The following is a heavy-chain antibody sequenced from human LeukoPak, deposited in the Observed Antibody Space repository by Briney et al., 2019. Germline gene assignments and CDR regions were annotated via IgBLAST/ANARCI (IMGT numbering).Heavy chain of an antibody. Sequence: GGSLRLSCAASGFTFSSYAMHWVRQAPGKGLEWVAVISYDGSNKYYADSVKGRFTISRDNSKNTLYLQMNSLRAEDTAVYYCARVNYYDSSGEDYWGQGTLVTVSS. V-gene: IGHV3-30-3*01. D-gene: IGHD3-22*01. CDR1: GFTFSSYA. CDR2: ISYDGSNK. CDR3: ARVNYYDSSGEDY. J-gene: IGHJ4*02.